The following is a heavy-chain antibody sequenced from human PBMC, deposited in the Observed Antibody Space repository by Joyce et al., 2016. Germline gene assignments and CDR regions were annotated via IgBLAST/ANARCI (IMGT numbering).Heavy chain of an antibody. CDR2: INPNSGLT. Sequence: QVQLVQSGAEMKKPGASVRVACKASGYSFTGSYIHWFRQAPGQGLEWMGRINPNSGLTKYSPKFQDRVTMTTDTSIPTAYMDLNRLSSDDTAVYYCARGAYSDYPYCDFWGQGTLVTVSS. V-gene: IGHV1-2*06. J-gene: IGHJ4*02. CDR1: GYSFTGSY. CDR3: ARGAYSDYPYCDF. D-gene: IGHD4-11*01.